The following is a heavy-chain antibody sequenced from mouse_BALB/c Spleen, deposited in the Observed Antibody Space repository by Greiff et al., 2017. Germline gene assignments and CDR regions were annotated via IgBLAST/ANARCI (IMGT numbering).Heavy chain of an antibody. CDR1: GFNIKDTY. J-gene: IGHJ3*01. CDR2: IDPANGNT. V-gene: IGHV14-3*02. D-gene: IGHD1-1*01. CDR3: ATYYYGSSLAY. Sequence: VQLQQSGAELVKPGASVKLSCTASGFNIKDTYMHWVKQRPEQGLEWIGRIDPANGNTKYDPKFQGKATITADTSSNTAYLQLSSLTSEDTAVYYCATYYYGSSLAYWGQGTLVTVSA.